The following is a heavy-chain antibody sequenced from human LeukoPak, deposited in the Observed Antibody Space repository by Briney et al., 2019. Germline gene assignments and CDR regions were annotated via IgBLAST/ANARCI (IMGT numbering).Heavy chain of an antibody. CDR2: ISSSSRYI. CDR1: GFTLSSYT. Sequence: GGSLRLSCAASGFTLSSYTMNWVRQAPGKGLEWVSSISSSSRYIYYADSVKGRFTISRDNAKNSLYLQMNSLRAEDTAVYYCATVGCSNTGCYLTRNLFDYWGQGILVTVSS. V-gene: IGHV3-21*01. CDR3: ATVGCSNTGCYLTRNLFDY. D-gene: IGHD2-2*01. J-gene: IGHJ4*02.